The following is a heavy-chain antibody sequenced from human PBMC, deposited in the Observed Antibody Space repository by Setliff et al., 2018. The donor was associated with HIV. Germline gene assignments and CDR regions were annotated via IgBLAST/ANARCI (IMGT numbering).Heavy chain of an antibody. J-gene: IGHJ5*01. D-gene: IGHD2-8*01. CDR1: GFAFNDYY. CDR3: ARGLERTNALFGVLSIWLDS. Sequence: GGSLRLSCVSSGFAFNDYYMTWVRQAPGKGLEWVATINEDGSKKYYGASVKGRFSVSRDNAKKSLYLQMNSLRAGDTAVYFCARGLERTNALFGVLSIWLDSWGQGTLVTVSS. V-gene: IGHV3-7*03. CDR2: INEDGSKK.